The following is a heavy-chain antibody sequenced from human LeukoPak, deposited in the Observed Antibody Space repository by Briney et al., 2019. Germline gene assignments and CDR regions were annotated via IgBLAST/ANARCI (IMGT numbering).Heavy chain of an antibody. D-gene: IGHD1-1*01. CDR1: GGSISSYY. J-gene: IGHJ5*02. V-gene: IGHV4-59*12. Sequence: SETLSLTCTVSGGSISSYYWSWIRQPPGKGLEWIGYIYYSGSTNYNPSLKSRVTISVDTSKNQFSLRLSSVTAADTAVYYCAKDNSTPGDFAPGGQEPLVTVPS. CDR3: AKDNSTPGDFAP. CDR2: IYYSGST.